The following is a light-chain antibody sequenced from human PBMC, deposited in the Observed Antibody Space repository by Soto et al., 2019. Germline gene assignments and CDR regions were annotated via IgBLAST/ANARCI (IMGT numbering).Light chain of an antibody. Sequence: QSVLTQPPSASGTPGQRVTISCSGSSSNIGSNTVNWYQQLPGTAPKLLIYSNNQRPSGVPDRFSGSKSGTSASLAISGLQSEDEADYYCAAWDDSVNVQVLGGGTKLTVL. CDR2: SNN. CDR1: SSNIGSNT. CDR3: AAWDDSVNVQV. J-gene: IGLJ2*01. V-gene: IGLV1-44*01.